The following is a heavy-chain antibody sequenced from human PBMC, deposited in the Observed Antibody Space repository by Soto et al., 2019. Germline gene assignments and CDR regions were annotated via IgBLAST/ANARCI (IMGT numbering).Heavy chain of an antibody. CDR1: GFSLSPSGLG. J-gene: IGHJ4*02. Sequence: QITLKESGPTLVKPTQTLTLTCTFSGFSLSPSGLGVGWIRQPPGKALEWLGIIYWDDDKRYSPSLKSRLTTPQDTSKTPLVLTMPTTDPVDTATYYCAHLPWKQLWPRAPVVFWGQGTPVTVSS. CDR2: IYWDDDK. V-gene: IGHV2-5*02. D-gene: IGHD5-18*01. CDR3: AHLPWKQLWPRAPVVF.